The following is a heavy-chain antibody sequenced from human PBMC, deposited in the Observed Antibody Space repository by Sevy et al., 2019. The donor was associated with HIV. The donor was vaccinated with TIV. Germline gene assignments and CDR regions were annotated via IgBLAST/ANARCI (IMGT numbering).Heavy chain of an antibody. CDR3: AWIDFDSSLYWPHTFDV. V-gene: IGHV4-39*01. CDR1: GASISSGPYY. D-gene: IGHD3-22*01. Sequence: SETLSLTCTVSGASISSGPYYWGWIRQPPGKRLEWIGYISYVGSPYYNPSLKNRVTIYVDTSKNQFSLQLISVTAADAALYYCAWIDFDSSLYWPHTFDVWGQGTMVTVSS. J-gene: IGHJ3*01. CDR2: ISYVGSP.